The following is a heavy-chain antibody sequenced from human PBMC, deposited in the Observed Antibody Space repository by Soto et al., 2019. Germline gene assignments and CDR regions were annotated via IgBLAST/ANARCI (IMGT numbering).Heavy chain of an antibody. D-gene: IGHD1-26*01. CDR2: IRYDGSNI. V-gene: IGHV3-33*01. Sequence: QVQLVESGGGVVQPGRSLRLSCAASGFTFSGLGMHWVRQAPGKGLEWVAVIRYDGSNIYYADAVKGRFTISRDNSKDSVYLKMNSLRADDTAVYYWARDGVGHTTFFGYFAYWGQGTLVTVSS. CDR3: ARDGVGHTTFFGYFAY. J-gene: IGHJ4*02. CDR1: GFTFSGLG.